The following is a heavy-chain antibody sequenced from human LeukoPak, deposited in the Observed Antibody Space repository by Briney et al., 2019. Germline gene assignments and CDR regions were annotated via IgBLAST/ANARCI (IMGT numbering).Heavy chain of an antibody. CDR3: ARDSGAAAGGGMDV. CDR2: IYSGGSA. CDR1: GFTVSSNY. J-gene: IGHJ6*02. Sequence: GGSLRLSCAASGFTVSSNYMSWVRQAPGKGLEWVSVIYSGGSAYYADSVKGRFTISRDNSKNTLYLQMNSLRAEDTAVYYCARDSGAAAGGGMDVWGQGTTVTVSS. D-gene: IGHD6-13*01. V-gene: IGHV3-66*01.